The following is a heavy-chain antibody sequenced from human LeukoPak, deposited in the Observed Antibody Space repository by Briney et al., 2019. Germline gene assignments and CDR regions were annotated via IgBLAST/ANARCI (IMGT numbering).Heavy chain of an antibody. Sequence: SETLSLTCTVSGGSISSGDYYWRWIRQPPGTGLEWLGYIYYSGSTYYNPSLKSRVTISVDTSKNQFSLKLSSVTAADTAVYYCARDPSTYYDSSGYSGHWGQGTLVTVSS. D-gene: IGHD3-22*01. CDR1: GGSISSGDYY. J-gene: IGHJ4*02. CDR2: IYYSGST. CDR3: ARDPSTYYDSSGYSGH. V-gene: IGHV4-30-4*08.